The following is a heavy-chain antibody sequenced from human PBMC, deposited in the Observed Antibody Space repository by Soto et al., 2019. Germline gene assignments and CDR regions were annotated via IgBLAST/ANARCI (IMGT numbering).Heavy chain of an antibody. D-gene: IGHD1-26*01. V-gene: IGHV3-9*01. CDR3: VKDTYIMVGATHFDF. Sequence: EVQLVESGGGLVQPGRSLRLSCAASGFTFDYYAMHWVRQAPGKGLEWVSGISWNSDLIGYADSVKGRFTISRDNAKNSLHLQMNSLTTEDTALYYCVKDTYIMVGATHFDFWGQGTLVTVSS. CDR2: ISWNSDLI. CDR1: GFTFDYYA. J-gene: IGHJ4*02.